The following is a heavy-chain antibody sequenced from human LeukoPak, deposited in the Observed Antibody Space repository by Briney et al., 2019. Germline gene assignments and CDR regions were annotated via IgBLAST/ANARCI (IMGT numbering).Heavy chain of an antibody. J-gene: IGHJ4*02. Sequence: SVKVSCKASGGTFSSYAISWARQAPGQGLEWMGGIIPIFGTANYAQKFQGRVTITTDESTSTAYMELSSLRSEDTAVYYCASTRQASYPRGYFDYWGQGTLVTVSS. D-gene: IGHD2-15*01. CDR3: ASTRQASYPRGYFDY. CDR1: GGTFSSYA. V-gene: IGHV1-69*05. CDR2: IIPIFGTA.